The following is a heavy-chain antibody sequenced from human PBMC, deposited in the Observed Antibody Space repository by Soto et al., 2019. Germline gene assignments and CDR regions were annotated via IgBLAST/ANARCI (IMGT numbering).Heavy chain of an antibody. D-gene: IGHD6-13*01. CDR1: GFTFDVYA. CDR2: INYNSGSV. J-gene: IGHJ4*02. Sequence: EVQLVESGGGWVQPGRSLRLSCAASGFTFDVYAMHWVRQAPGKGLELVSGINYNSGSVGYADSVKGRFTISSDNAKNSLHLQMNSLRAEDTAVYYCAKDISLRGWVYLVVEYWGQGTLVTVS. V-gene: IGHV3-9*01. CDR3: AKDISLRGWVYLVVEY.